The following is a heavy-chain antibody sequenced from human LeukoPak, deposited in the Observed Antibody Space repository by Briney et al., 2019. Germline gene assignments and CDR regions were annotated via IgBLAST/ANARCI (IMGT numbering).Heavy chain of an antibody. D-gene: IGHD5/OR15-5a*01. J-gene: IGHJ4*02. CDR1: GYTFTNCG. CDR3: ARILASIIDY. Sequence: ASVKVSCKASGYTFTNCGITWVRQAPGQGLEWMGWVSAKTGDTNYAQKFQGRVTMTTDTSTSTVYMELRSLRSDDTAVFYCARILASIIDYWGQGTLVTVSS. V-gene: IGHV1-18*01. CDR2: VSAKTGDT.